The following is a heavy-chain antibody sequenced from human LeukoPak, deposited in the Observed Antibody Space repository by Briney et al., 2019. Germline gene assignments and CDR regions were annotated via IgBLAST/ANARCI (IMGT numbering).Heavy chain of an antibody. D-gene: IGHD3-22*01. CDR1: GGSLSSYY. J-gene: IGHJ4*02. CDR2: IYYSGST. V-gene: IGHV4-59*01. CDR3: ARDPKTYDSSGYYDY. Sequence: PSETLSLTCTVSGGSLSSYYWSWIRQPPGKGLEWIGYIYYSGSTNYNPSLKSRVTISVDTSKNQFSLKLSSVTAADTAVYYCARDPKTYDSSGYYDYWGQGTLVTVSS.